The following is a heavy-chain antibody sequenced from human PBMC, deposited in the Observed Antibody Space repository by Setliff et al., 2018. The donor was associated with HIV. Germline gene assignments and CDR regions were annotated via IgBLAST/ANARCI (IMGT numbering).Heavy chain of an antibody. V-gene: IGHV1-8*02. D-gene: IGHD6-19*01. CDR2: MNPDSRNT. Sequence: ASVKVSCKPSGYTFTNYDIHWVRQAAGQGLEGMGWMNPDSRNTGYAQRFEGSVTTTWDTSISTAYMELNNVKFEDTAVYYCARGAWYTSGWYSSRYLDVWGKGTTVTVSS. CDR3: ARGAWYTSGWYSSRYLDV. J-gene: IGHJ6*03. CDR1: GYTFTNYD.